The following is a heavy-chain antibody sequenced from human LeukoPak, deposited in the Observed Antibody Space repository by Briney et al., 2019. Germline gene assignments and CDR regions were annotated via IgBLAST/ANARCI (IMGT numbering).Heavy chain of an antibody. CDR2: ISGSGGSTT. J-gene: IGHJ4*02. Sequence: GGSLRLSCAASGFTFSNYGMSWVRQAPGEGLEWVSVISGSGGSTTSYADSVKGRFTISRDNSKNTLYLQMNSPRADDTAVYYCANGRTGGYHGEFDYWGQGTLVTVSS. CDR1: GFTFSNYG. CDR3: ANGRTGGYHGEFDY. D-gene: IGHD5-12*01. V-gene: IGHV3-23*01.